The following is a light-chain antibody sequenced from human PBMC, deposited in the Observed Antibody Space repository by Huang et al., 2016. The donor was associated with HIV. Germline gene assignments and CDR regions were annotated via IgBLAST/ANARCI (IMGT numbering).Light chain of an antibody. Sequence: EIVLTQSPATLSLSPGQRATLSCRTSQSGGNYLAWYQQRPGQAPRLLIYDASNRATGIPARFSGSGSGTAFTLTISSLEPDDFAVYYCQQRSSPLTFGGGTKVEIK. CDR2: DAS. CDR1: QSGGNY. CDR3: QQRSSPLT. V-gene: IGKV3-11*01. J-gene: IGKJ4*01.